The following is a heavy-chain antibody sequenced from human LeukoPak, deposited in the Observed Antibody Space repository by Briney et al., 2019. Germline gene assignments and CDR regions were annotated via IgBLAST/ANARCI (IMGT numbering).Heavy chain of an antibody. Sequence: GESLKISCAASGFTFSSYAMSWVRQAPGKGLEWVSYISSSSSIIYYADSVKGRFTISRDNAKSSLYLQMNSLRDEDTAVYYCARVGDRYSGRSYYYYGMDVWGQGTTVTVSS. J-gene: IGHJ6*02. CDR2: ISSSSSII. V-gene: IGHV3-48*02. CDR3: ARVGDRYSGRSYYYYGMDV. CDR1: GFTFSSYA. D-gene: IGHD1-26*01.